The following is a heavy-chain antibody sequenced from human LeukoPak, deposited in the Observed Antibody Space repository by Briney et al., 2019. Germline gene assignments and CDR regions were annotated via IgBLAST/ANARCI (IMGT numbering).Heavy chain of an antibody. D-gene: IGHD2-8*01. CDR2: ITGSGTST. V-gene: IGHV3-23*01. Sequence: SGGSLRLSCVASGFTFSNYVMNWVRQAPGEGLECVSGITGSGTSTYYADSVKGRFTISRDNSKNTLYLQMNSLRAEDTAIYYCANEYTKGDVWGQGTTVTVSS. CDR1: GFTFSNYV. J-gene: IGHJ3*01. CDR3: ANEYTKGDV.